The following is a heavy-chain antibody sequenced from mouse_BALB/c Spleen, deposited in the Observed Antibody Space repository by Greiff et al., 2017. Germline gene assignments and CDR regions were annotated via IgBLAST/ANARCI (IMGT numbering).Heavy chain of an antibody. V-gene: IGHV5-6-5*01. J-gene: IGHJ3*01. CDR1: GFTFSSYA. Sequence: DVKLVESGGGLVKPGGSLKLSCAASGFTFSSYAMSWVRQTPEKRLEWVASISSGGSTYYPDSVKGRFTISRDNARNILYLQMSSLRSEDTAMYYCARDSGFAYWGQGTLVTVSA. CDR2: ISSGGST. CDR3: ARDSGFAY.